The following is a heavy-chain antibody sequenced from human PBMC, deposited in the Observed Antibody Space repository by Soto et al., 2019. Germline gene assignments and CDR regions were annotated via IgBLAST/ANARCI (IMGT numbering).Heavy chain of an antibody. CDR1: AFTFSSYE. Sequence: EVQLVESGGGLVQPGGSLRLSCAASAFTFSSYEMNWVRQAPGKGLEWISYISSSGSTIYYADSVKGRLTTSRDNAKNSLYLQMNSLRAEDTASYYCATDILVSSSWVYGMDVWGQGTTVTASS. CDR3: ATDILVSSSWVYGMDV. V-gene: IGHV3-48*03. D-gene: IGHD3-10*02. CDR2: ISSSGSTI. J-gene: IGHJ6*02.